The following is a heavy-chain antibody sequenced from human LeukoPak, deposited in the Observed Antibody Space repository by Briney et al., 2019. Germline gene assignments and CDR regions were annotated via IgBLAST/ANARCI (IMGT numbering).Heavy chain of an antibody. CDR1: GFTFSSYE. V-gene: IGHV3-21*01. D-gene: IGHD3-22*01. CDR2: ITSSSSYI. J-gene: IGHJ4*02. Sequence: GGSLRLSCTASGFTFSSYEMNWVRQAPGKGLEWVSSITSSSSYIYYADSVKGRFTISRYNAKNSVYLQMNSLRAEDTAVYYCARAEGDYYDSIGWGQGTLVTVSS. CDR3: ARAEGDYYDSIG.